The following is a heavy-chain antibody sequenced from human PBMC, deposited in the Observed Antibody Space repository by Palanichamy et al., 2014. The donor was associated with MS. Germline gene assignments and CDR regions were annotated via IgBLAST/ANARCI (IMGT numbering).Heavy chain of an antibody. CDR3: ARDWGRLDFWSDYYSNYGLDV. V-gene: IGHV3-33*01. CDR2: IWYDGNNK. Sequence: VEVWGRAWSEPREGPSRLSCAASGFTFSNYGMHWVRQAPGKGLEWVAVIWYDGNNKYHTDSVKGRFTVSRDNSKNTLYLQMNSLRAEDTALYYCARDWGRLDFWSDYYSNYGLDVWGQGTTITVSS. CDR1: GFTFSNYG. J-gene: IGHJ6*02. D-gene: IGHD3-3*01.